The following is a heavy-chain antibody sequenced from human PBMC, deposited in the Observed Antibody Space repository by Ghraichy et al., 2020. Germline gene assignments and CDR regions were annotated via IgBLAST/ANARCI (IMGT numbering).Heavy chain of an antibody. CDR3: ARGFHGYYYPGWFDP. V-gene: IGHV4-34*01. CDR1: GGSFSGYY. J-gene: IGHJ5*02. CDR2: INHSGST. Sequence: SETLSLTCAVYGGSFSGYYWSWIRQPPGKGLEWIGEINHSGSTNYNPSLKSRVTISVDTSKNQFSLKLSSVTAADTAVYYCARGFHGYYYPGWFDPWGQGTLVTVSS. D-gene: IGHD3-10*01.